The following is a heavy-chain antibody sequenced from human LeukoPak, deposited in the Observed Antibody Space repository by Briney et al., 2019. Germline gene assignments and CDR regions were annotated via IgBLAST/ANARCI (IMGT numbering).Heavy chain of an antibody. CDR1: GHTFTDYY. CDR3: ARGTAMAGHFDY. D-gene: IGHD5-18*01. J-gene: IGHJ4*02. CDR2: INPNSGGT. V-gene: IGHV1-2*02. Sequence: ASVKVSCKSSGHTFTDYYMHWVRQAPGQGLEWMGWINPNSGGTNYAQKLQGRVTMTTDTSTSTAYMELRSLRSDDTAVYYCARGTAMAGHFDYWGQGTLVTVYS.